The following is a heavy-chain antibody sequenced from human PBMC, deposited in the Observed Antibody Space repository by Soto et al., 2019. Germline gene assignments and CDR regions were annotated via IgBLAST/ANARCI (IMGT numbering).Heavy chain of an antibody. J-gene: IGHJ3*02. CDR1: GYPVTAYY. Sequence: QLHLVQSGAVVKKPGASVTVSCSASGYPVTAYYMHWVRQAPGRGLEWMGGINPATGAAKYTQTFQGRVTMTRDTPRSTAFMELSGLTSEDTAGFYCARGGGVGVAGSTAFDMWGQGTLVTVSS. CDR3: ARGGGVGVAGSTAFDM. D-gene: IGHD3-3*01. V-gene: IGHV1-2*02. CDR2: INPATGAA.